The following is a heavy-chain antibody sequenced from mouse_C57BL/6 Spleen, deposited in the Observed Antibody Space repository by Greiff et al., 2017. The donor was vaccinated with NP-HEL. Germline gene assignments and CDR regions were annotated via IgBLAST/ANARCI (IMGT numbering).Heavy chain of an antibody. CDR2: IYPGSGST. CDR3: ARGGYYGTPTGTGY. J-gene: IGHJ2*01. Sequence: QVQLQQPGAELVKPGASVKMSCKASGYTFTSYWITWVKQRPGQGLEWNGDIYPGSGSTNYNEKFKSKATLTVDTSSSTAYMQLSSLTSEDSAVYYCARGGYYGTPTGTGYWGQGTTLTVSS. D-gene: IGHD2-1*01. CDR1: GYTFTSYW. V-gene: IGHV1-55*01.